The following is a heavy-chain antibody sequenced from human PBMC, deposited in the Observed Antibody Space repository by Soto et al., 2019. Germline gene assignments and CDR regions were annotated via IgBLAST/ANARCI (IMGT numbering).Heavy chain of an antibody. CDR1: GGTFSSYA. J-gene: IGHJ4*02. CDR2: IIPIFGTA. V-gene: IGHV1-69*13. Sequence: SVKVSCKASGGTFSSYAISWVRQAPGQGLEWMGGIIPIFGTANYAQKFQGRVTITADESTSTAYMELSSLRSEDTAVYYCARVPYYDSSGYYHFDYWGQGTLVTVSS. CDR3: ARVPYYDSSGYYHFDY. D-gene: IGHD3-22*01.